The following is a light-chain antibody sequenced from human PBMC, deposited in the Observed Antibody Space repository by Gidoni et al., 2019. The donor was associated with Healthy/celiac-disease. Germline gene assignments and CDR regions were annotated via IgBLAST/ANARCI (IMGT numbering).Light chain of an antibody. CDR1: SSDVGGYNY. V-gene: IGLV2-14*01. CDR2: DVS. Sequence: QSALTHPASASGSPGQSTTISCTGTSSDVGGYNYVPWYQQHPGKAPKLMLYDVSNRPSGVSNRFSGSKSGNTASLTISGLQAEDEADYYCSSYTSSSTWVFGGGTKLTVL. J-gene: IGLJ3*02. CDR3: SSYTSSSTWV.